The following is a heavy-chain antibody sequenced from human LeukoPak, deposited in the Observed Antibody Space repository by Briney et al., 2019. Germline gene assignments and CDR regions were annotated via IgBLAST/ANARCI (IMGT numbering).Heavy chain of an antibody. J-gene: IGHJ4*02. CDR2: IIPIFGTA. D-gene: IGHD6-13*01. V-gene: IGHV1-69*05. CDR3: ARAGRGYSSLFDY. Sequence: ASVKVSCKASGGTFSSYAISWVRQAPGQGLEWMGGIIPIFGTANYAQKFQGRVTITTDESTSTAYMELSSLRSEDTAVYYCARAGRGYSSLFDYWGQGTLVTVSS. CDR1: GGTFSSYA.